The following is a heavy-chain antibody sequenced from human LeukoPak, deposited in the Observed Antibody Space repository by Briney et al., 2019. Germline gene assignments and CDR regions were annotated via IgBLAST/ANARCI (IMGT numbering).Heavy chain of an antibody. CDR2: VYNSGDT. CDR1: GGSTSSDY. V-gene: IGHV4-59*08. CDR3: ARLKLGAYFDL. D-gene: IGHD3-16*01. Sequence: SETLSLTCTVSGGSTSSDYWSWIRQSPGKGLEWVGYVYNSGDTGQNPSLKSRVTILLDTSKNQCSLKMTSVSAADTAVYYCARLKLGAYFDLWGRGTLVTVSS. J-gene: IGHJ2*01.